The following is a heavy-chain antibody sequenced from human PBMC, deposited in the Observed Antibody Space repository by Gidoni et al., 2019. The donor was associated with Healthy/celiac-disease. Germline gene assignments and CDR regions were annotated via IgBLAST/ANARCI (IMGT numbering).Heavy chain of an antibody. V-gene: IGHV4-34*01. J-gene: IGHJ6*03. Sequence: QVPLQQWGAGLLKPSETLSLPCAVYGRSFRGYYCSWLRQPPGKGLEWIGEINHSGSTNYNPSLKSRVTISVDTSKNQFSLKLSSVTAADTAVYYCARGQTGAIFGVVIPYYYYYMDVWGKGTTVTVSS. CDR1: GRSFRGYY. CDR3: ARGQTGAIFGVVIPYYYYYMDV. CDR2: INHSGST. D-gene: IGHD3-3*01.